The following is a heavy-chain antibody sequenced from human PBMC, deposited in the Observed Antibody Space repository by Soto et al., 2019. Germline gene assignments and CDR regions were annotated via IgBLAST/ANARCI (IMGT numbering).Heavy chain of an antibody. D-gene: IGHD3-3*01. CDR3: ARVWANLECLIRSIKLFDL. J-gene: IGHJ5*02. CDR1: GYTFTSYG. Sequence: ASVKVSCKASGYTFTSYGISWVRQAPGQGLEGMGWISAYNGNTDYAQKLQGRVTMTTDTSTSTAYMELRSLRSDDTAVYYCARVWANLECLIRSIKLFDLWGQ. CDR2: ISAYNGNT. V-gene: IGHV1-18*04.